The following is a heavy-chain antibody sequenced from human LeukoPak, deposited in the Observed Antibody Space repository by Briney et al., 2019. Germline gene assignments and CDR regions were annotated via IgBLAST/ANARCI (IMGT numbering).Heavy chain of an antibody. Sequence: PSETLSLTCTVSGGSISSSSYYWGWIRQPPGKGLEWIGSIYYSGSTYYNPSLKSRVTISVDTSKNQFSLKLSSVTAADTAVYYCARARQFDYWGQGTLVTVSS. CDR2: IYYSGST. CDR1: GGSISSSSYY. J-gene: IGHJ4*02. V-gene: IGHV4-39*01. CDR3: ARARQFDY.